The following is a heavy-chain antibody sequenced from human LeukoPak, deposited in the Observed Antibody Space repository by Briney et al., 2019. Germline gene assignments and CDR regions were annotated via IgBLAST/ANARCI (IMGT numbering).Heavy chain of an antibody. Sequence: PSETLSLTCTVSGGSISSSSYYWGWIRQPPGKGLEWIGSIYYSGSTYYNPSLKSRVTISVDSSKNQFSLKLSSVTAADTAVYYCAREETNYYYYMDVWGKGTTVTVSS. CDR3: AREETNYYYYMDV. J-gene: IGHJ6*03. CDR2: IYYSGST. CDR1: GGSISSSSYY. V-gene: IGHV4-39*07. D-gene: IGHD4-11*01.